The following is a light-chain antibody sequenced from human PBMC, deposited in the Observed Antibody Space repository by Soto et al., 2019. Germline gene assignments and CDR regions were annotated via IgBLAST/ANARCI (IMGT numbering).Light chain of an antibody. CDR2: VGTGGIVG. Sequence: QSVLTQPPSASASLGASVTLTRTLSSGYSNYQVDWYQQRPGKGPRFVMRVGTGGIVGSKGDGIPDRFSVLGSGLTRYLTIKNIQEEDESDDHGGADHGSGSNFVVVFGGGTKVTVL. V-gene: IGLV9-49*01. CDR1: SGYSNYQ. CDR3: GADHGSGSNFVVV. J-gene: IGLJ2*01.